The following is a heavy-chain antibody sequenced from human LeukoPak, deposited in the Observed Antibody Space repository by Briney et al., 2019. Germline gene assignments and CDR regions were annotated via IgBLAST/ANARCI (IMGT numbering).Heavy chain of an antibody. V-gene: IGHV4-61*02. J-gene: IGHJ5*02. Sequence: PSETLSLTCTVSGGSISSGSYYWSWIRQPAGKGLEWIGRIYTSGSTNHNPSLKSRVTISVDTSKNQFSLKLSSVIAADTAVYYCARDSPTEGLRLSWFDPWGQGTLVTVSS. CDR3: ARDSPTEGLRLSWFDP. CDR2: IYTSGST. CDR1: GGSISSGSYY. D-gene: IGHD5-12*01.